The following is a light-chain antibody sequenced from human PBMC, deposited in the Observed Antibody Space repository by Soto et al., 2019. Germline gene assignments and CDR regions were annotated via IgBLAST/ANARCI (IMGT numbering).Light chain of an antibody. J-gene: IGKJ4*01. CDR1: QSVSSY. CDR3: QQRSNWPPLT. Sequence: EIVLTQSPATLSLSPGERATLSCRASQSVSSYLAWYQQKPCHAPRLLIYDASNKATGIPARFSGSGSGTDFTLTISSLEPENCAVYYCQQRSNWPPLTFGGGTKVEIK. V-gene: IGKV3-11*01. CDR2: DAS.